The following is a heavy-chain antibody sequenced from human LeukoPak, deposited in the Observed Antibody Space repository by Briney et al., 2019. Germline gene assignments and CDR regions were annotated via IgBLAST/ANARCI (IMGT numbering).Heavy chain of an antibody. CDR1: GFTFSNYA. CDR3: ARWGRTAAGAYYYYYMDV. V-gene: IGHV3-30*04. J-gene: IGHJ6*03. CDR2: ISYDGSNK. D-gene: IGHD6-13*01. Sequence: HPGGSLRLSCAASGFTFSNYAMHWVRQAPGKGLEWVAVISYDGSNKYYAGSVKGRFTISRDNSKNTLYLQMNSLRAEDTAVYYCARWGRTAAGAYYYYYMDVWGKGTTVIVSS.